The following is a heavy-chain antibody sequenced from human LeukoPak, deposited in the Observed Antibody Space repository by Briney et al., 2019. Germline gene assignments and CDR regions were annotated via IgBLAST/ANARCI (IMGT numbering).Heavy chain of an antibody. Sequence: SETLSLACSVSGATMYDNYWSWIRQPPGKGLEWIGEINHSGSTNYNPSLKSRVTISVDTSKNQFSLKLSSVTAADTAVYYCAREGIVGFYGMDVWGQGTTVTVSS. J-gene: IGHJ6*02. CDR2: INHSGST. CDR3: AREGIVGFYGMDV. D-gene: IGHD2-15*01. CDR1: GATMYDNY. V-gene: IGHV4-34*01.